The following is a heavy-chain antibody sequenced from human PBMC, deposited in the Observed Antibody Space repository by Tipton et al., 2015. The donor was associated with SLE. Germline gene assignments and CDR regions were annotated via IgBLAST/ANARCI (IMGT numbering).Heavy chain of an antibody. V-gene: IGHV3-30-3*01. Sequence: SLRLSCAASGFTFSRFAMHWVRQAPGKGLEWVAVISYDGSNKYYGDSVKGRFTISRDNSKNTLYLQMNSLRAEDTAVYYCARAPIDFWSGYIFDSWGQGTLVTVSS. J-gene: IGHJ4*02. CDR1: GFTFSRFA. CDR3: ARAPIDFWSGYIFDS. D-gene: IGHD3-3*01. CDR2: ISYDGSNK.